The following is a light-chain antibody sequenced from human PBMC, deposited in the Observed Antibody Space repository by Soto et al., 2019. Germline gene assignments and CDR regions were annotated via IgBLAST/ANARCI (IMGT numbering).Light chain of an antibody. CDR1: QSVNSY. V-gene: IGKV3-11*01. CDR2: DAS. CDR3: QQRQYWPPIT. J-gene: IGKJ5*01. Sequence: ETVMTQSPATLPVSPGERATLSCRASQSVNSYLAWYQQKPGQAPRLLIYDASNRAAGIPARFSGSGSGTDFTLTISSLEPEDFAIYYCQQRQYWPPITFGQGTRLEIK.